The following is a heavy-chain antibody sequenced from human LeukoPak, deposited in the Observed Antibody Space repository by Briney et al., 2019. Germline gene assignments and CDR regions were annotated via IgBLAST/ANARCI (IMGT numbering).Heavy chain of an antibody. Sequence: GGSLRLSCAGSGFTFSSYWMTWLRQAPGKGLECVATVMQDGSGKYFVDSVRGRFTFSRDNAKNSLYLQMNSLRAEDTGVYYCARHMYGYFVSWGQGTLVTVSS. J-gene: IGHJ4*02. V-gene: IGHV3-7*01. D-gene: IGHD2-8*01. CDR1: GFTFSSYW. CDR2: VMQDGSGK. CDR3: ARHMYGYFVS.